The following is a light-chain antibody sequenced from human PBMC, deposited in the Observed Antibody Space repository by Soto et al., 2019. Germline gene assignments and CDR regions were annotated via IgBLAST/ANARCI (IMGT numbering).Light chain of an antibody. CDR1: SSDVGTYNP. CDR2: EGS. V-gene: IGLV2-23*01. J-gene: IGLJ2*01. CDR3: SSYAGAVV. Sequence: QSALTQPASVSGSPGQSITISCTGTSSDVGTYNPVSWYQHHPGKAPKLMIYEGSNRPSGVSHRFSGSQSGNTASLTISGLQAEDEADYYCSSYAGAVVFGGGTKLTVL.